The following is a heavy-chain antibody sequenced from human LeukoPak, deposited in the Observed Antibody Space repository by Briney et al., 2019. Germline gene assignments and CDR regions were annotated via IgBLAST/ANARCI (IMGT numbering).Heavy chain of an antibody. CDR3: ARWRGAQSEFEY. V-gene: IGHV3-21*01. Sequence: GGSLRLSCSASGFSFSDYDMNWVRQAPGKGLEWVSAISGRSSHVYYGESVKGRFTISRDNAKNSLYLQMISLRAEDTAVYYCARWRGAQSEFEYWGQGTLVTVSS. CDR1: GFSFSDYD. J-gene: IGHJ4*02. CDR2: ISGRSSHV. D-gene: IGHD3-3*01.